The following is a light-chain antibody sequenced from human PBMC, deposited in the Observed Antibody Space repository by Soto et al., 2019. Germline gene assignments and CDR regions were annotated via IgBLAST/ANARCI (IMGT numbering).Light chain of an antibody. J-gene: IGLJ3*02. Sequence: QSALTQPRSVSGSPGQSVTISCTGTSGDVGAYDRVSWYQHHPTKAPKLIIYDVTNRPSGVPYRFSGSKSGSTASLTISGLPAEDEADYYCCSHAGGSSWVFGGGTKLTVL. CDR3: CSHAGGSSWV. V-gene: IGLV2-11*01. CDR2: DVT. CDR1: SGDVGAYDR.